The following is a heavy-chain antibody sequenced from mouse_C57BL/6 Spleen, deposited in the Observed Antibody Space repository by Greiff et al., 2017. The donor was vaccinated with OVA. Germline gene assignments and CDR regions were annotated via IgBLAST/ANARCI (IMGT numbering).Heavy chain of an antibody. V-gene: IGHV1-52*01. D-gene: IGHD2-2*01. J-gene: IGHJ2*01. CDR3: ARSYGYDYFDY. CDR2: IDPSDSET. Sequence: QVQLKQPGAELVRPGSSVKLSCKASGYTFTSYWMHWVKQRPIQGLEWIGNIDPSDSETHYNQKFKDKATLTVDKSSSTAYMQLSSLTSEDSAVYYCARSYGYDYFDYWGQGTTLTVSS. CDR1: GYTFTSYW.